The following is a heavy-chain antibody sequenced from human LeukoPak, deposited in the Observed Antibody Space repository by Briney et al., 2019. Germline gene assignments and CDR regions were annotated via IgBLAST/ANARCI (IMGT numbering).Heavy chain of an antibody. CDR1: GFTFSGYS. D-gene: IGHD6-13*01. Sequence: GGSLRLSCAASGFTFSGYSMNWVRQAPGKGLEWVSHITSSGGTIDYADSVKGRFTISRDNAKNSLYLQMNSLRDEDTAVYYCARYLRIAEVYYAMDVWGQGTTVTVSS. CDR2: ITSSGGTI. J-gene: IGHJ6*02. V-gene: IGHV3-48*02. CDR3: ARYLRIAEVYYAMDV.